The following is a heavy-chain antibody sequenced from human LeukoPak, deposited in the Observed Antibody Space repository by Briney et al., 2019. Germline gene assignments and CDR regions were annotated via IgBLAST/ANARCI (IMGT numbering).Heavy chain of an antibody. J-gene: IGHJ4*02. CDR3: AKDQRGYDKPIDY. CDR1: GFTFSLYA. V-gene: IGHV3-23*01. D-gene: IGHD5-12*01. CDR2: ISGSGGYT. Sequence: GGSLRLSCAASGFTFSLYAMCWVRQAPGKGLEWVSAISGSGGYTDYADSVKGRFTISRDNSKNTLFVQMNSLRAEDTAVYYCAKDQRGYDKPIDYWGQGTLVTVSS.